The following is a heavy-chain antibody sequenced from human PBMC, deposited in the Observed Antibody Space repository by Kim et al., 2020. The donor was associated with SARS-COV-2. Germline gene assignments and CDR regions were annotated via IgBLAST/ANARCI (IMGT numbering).Heavy chain of an antibody. CDR3: AKDSGSSGWSDY. V-gene: IGHV3-30*18. CDR2: ISYDGSNK. Sequence: GGSLRLSCAASGFTFSSYGMHWVRQAPGKGLEWVAVISYDGSNKYYADSVKGRFTISRDNSKNTLYLQMNSLRAEDTAVYYCAKDSGSSGWSDYWGQGTLVTVSS. CDR1: GFTFSSYG. D-gene: IGHD6-19*01. J-gene: IGHJ4*02.